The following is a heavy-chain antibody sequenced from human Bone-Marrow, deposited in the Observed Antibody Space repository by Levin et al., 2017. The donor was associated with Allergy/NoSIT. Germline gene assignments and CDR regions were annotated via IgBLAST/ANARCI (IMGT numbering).Heavy chain of an antibody. CDR1: GGSISSGGYY. CDR3: ARAFGPYCSSTSCYREGYFDY. V-gene: IGHV4-31*03. Sequence: PSETLSLTCTVSGGSISSGGYYWSWIRQHPGKGLEWIGYIYYSGSTYYNPSLKSRVTISVDTSKNQFSLKLSSVTAADTAVYYCARAFGPYCSSTSCYREGYFDYWGQGTLVTVSS. D-gene: IGHD2-2*01. CDR2: IYYSGST. J-gene: IGHJ4*02.